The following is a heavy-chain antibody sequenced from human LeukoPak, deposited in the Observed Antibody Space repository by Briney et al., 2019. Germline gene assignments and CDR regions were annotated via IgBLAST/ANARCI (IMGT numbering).Heavy chain of an antibody. CDR1: GFTFSSYA. Sequence: GGSLRLSCAASGFTFSSYAMRWVRQAPGKGLEWVSAISGSGCSTYYADSVKGRFTISRDNSKNTLYLQMNSLRAEDTAVYYCAKGLCPPYCRSTSCCNYYYYYAMDVWGPGTTVTVSS. CDR2: ISGSGCST. J-gene: IGHJ6*02. CDR3: AKGLCPPYCRSTSCCNYYYYYAMDV. D-gene: IGHD2-2*01. V-gene: IGHV3-23*01.